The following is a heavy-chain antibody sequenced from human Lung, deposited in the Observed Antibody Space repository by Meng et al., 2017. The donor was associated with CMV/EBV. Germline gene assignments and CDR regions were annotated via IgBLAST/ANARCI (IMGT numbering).Heavy chain of an antibody. D-gene: IGHD6-6*01. CDR3: AKDFEYSSSSGEFDY. CDR2: ISGSGGST. CDR1: GFTFSSYA. J-gene: IGHJ4*02. V-gene: IGHV3-23*01. Sequence: ESXKISXAASGFTFSSYAMSWVRQAPGKGLEWVSAISGSGGSTYYADSVKGRFTISRDNSKNTLYLQMNSLRAEDTAVYYCAKDFEYSSSSGEFDYWGQGTLVTVSS.